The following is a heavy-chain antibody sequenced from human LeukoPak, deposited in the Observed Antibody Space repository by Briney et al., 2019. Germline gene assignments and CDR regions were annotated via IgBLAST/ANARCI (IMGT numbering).Heavy chain of an antibody. CDR2: IYYRGTT. Sequence: SETLSLTCTVSGASISSSYWSWIRQPPGKGLEWIGYIYYRGTTNYNPSLKSRVTISVATSKNHFSLNLSSVTAADTAVYYCATGYSYGSASYYNFDSWGQGTLVTVSS. CDR1: GASISSSY. J-gene: IGHJ4*02. V-gene: IGHV4-59*01. CDR3: ATGYSYGSASYYNFDS. D-gene: IGHD3-10*01.